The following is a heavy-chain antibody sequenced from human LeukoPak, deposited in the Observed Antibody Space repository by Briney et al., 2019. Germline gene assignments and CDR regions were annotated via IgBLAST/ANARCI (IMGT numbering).Heavy chain of an antibody. J-gene: IGHJ4*02. V-gene: IGHV3-33*01. CDR1: GFTFSSYG. CDR2: IWYDGSNK. CDR3: AREGIMITFGGVTVPGEVDY. D-gene: IGHD3-16*02. Sequence: GGSLRLSCAASGFTFSSYGMHWVRQAPGKGLEWVAVIWYDGSNKYYADSVKGRFTISRDNSKNTLYLQMNSLRAEDTAVYYCAREGIMITFGGVTVPGEVDYWGQGTLVTVSS.